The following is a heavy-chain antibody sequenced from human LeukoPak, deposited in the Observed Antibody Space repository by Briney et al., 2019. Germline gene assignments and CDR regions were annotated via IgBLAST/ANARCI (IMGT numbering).Heavy chain of an antibody. Sequence: PSETLSLTCAVYGGSFSGYYWSWIRQPPGKGLEWIGEINHSGSTNYNPSLKSRVTISVDTSKNQFSLKLSSVTAADTAVYYCATRSGTYSVAHSYYYMDVWGKGTTVTVSS. CDR3: ATRSGTYSVAHSYYYMDV. CDR1: GGSFSGYY. J-gene: IGHJ6*03. CDR2: INHSGST. V-gene: IGHV4-34*01. D-gene: IGHD6-13*01.